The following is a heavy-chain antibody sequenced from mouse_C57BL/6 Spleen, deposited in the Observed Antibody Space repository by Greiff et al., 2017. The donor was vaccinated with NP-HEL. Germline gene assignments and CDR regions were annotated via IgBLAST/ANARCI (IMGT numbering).Heavy chain of an antibody. CDR3: ARGSSYVSY. V-gene: IGHV1-26*01. CDR2: INPNNGGT. D-gene: IGHD1-1*01. J-gene: IGHJ2*01. Sequence: VQLQQSGPELVKPGASVKISCKASGYTFTDYYMNWVKQSHGKSLEWIGDINPNNGGTSYNQKFKGKATLTVDKSSSTAYMELRSLTSEDSAVYYCARGSSYVSYWGQGTTLTVSS. CDR1: GYTFTDYY.